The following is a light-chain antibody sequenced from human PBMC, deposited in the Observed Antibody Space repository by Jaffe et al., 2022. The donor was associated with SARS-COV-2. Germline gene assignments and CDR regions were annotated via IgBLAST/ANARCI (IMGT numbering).Light chain of an antibody. CDR3: LLSYNGARPG. CDR2: NTN. Sequence: QAVVTQDPSLSVSPGGTVTLTCGSSTGAVTSDHYPYWFQQKTGQAPRTLIYNTNNKHSWTPARFSGSLLGGKAALTLSGAQPEDEAEYYCLLSYNGARPGFGGGTKLTVL. V-gene: IGLV7-46*01. J-gene: IGLJ2*01. CDR1: TGAVTSDHY.